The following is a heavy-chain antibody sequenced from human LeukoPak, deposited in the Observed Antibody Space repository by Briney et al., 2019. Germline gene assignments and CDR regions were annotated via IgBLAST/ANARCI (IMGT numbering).Heavy chain of an antibody. J-gene: IGHJ4*02. V-gene: IGHV4-39*02. CDR3: ARDHRMGAETTNIFDY. Sequence: PSETLSLTCTVSGGSFSSSSYYWGWIRQPPGKGLEWIGSIHYNGNTYYNPSLKSRVTISADTSKNQFSLKLTSVTAADTAVYYWARDHRMGAETTNIFDYWARESWSPSPQ. D-gene: IGHD1-7*01. CDR2: IHYNGNT. CDR1: GGSFSSSSYY.